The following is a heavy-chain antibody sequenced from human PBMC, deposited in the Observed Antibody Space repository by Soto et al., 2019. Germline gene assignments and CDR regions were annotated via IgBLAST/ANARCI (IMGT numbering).Heavy chain of an antibody. D-gene: IGHD1-26*01. CDR3: AKWEGGFDY. CDR2: IWYDGSNK. Sequence: QVQLVESGGGVVQPGRSLRLSCAASGFTFSSYGMHWVRQAPGKGLEWVAVIWYDGSNKYYADSVKGRFTISRDNSENTLYLQMNSLRAEDTAVYYCAKWEGGFDYWGQGTLVTVSS. J-gene: IGHJ4*02. CDR1: GFTFSSYG. V-gene: IGHV3-33*06.